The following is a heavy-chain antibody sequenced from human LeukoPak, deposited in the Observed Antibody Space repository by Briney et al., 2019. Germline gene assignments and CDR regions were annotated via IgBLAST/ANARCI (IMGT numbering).Heavy chain of an antibody. CDR1: GYTFTGYY. D-gene: IGHD1-26*01. CDR3: ASAGGSSTKGGMDV. V-gene: IGHV1-2*02. J-gene: IGHJ6*02. CDR2: INPNSGGT. Sequence: ASVKVSCKASGYTFTGYYMHWVRQAPGQGLEWMGWINPNSGGTNYAQKFQGRVTMARDTSISTAYMELSRLRSDDTAVYYCASAGGSSTKGGMDVWGQGTTVTVSS.